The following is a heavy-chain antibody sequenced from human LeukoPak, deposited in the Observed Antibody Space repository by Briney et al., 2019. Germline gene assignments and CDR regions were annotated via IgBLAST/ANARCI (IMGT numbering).Heavy chain of an antibody. D-gene: IGHD2-15*01. CDR1: GGSISSGDYY. CDR2: IYYSGST. CDR3: ARRGYCTGAICYSFDS. V-gene: IGHV4-30-4*01. Sequence: PSETLSLTCTVSGGSISSGDYYWSWIRQPPGKGLEWIGYIYYSGSTYYNPSLKSRVTISVDTSKNQFSLKLSSVTAADTAVYYCARRGYCTGAICYSFDSWGQGTLVTVSS. J-gene: IGHJ4*02.